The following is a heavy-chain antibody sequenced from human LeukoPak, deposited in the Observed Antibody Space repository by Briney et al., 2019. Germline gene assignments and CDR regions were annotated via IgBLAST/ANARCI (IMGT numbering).Heavy chain of an antibody. CDR1: GGSISSGGYY. CDR3: ARETIFGVVTGTDV. V-gene: IGHV4-31*03. CDR2: IYYSGST. Sequence: PSETLSLTCNVSGGSISSGGYYWSWIRQHPGKGLEWIGYIYYSGSTYYNPSLKSRVTISVDTSKNQFSLKLSSVTAADTAVYYCARETIFGVVTGTDVWGQGTTVTVSS. D-gene: IGHD3-3*01. J-gene: IGHJ6*02.